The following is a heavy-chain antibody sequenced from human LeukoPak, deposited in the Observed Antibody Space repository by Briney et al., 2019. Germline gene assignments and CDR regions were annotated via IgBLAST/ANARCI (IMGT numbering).Heavy chain of an antibody. CDR1: GGSFSGYY. D-gene: IGHD3-9*01. V-gene: IGHV4-34*01. Sequence: SETLSLTCAVYGGSFSGYYWSWIRQPPGKGLEWIGEINHSGSTNYNPSLKSRVTISVDTSKNQFSLKLSSVTAADTAVYYCARQFLGCFDWSYRAFDYWGQGTLVTVSS. CDR2: INHSGST. CDR3: ARQFLGCFDWSYRAFDY. J-gene: IGHJ4*02.